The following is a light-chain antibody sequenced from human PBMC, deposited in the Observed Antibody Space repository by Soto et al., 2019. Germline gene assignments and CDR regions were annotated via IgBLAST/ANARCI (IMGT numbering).Light chain of an antibody. CDR1: SSDVGNYNL. CDR3: CSYAGDSYV. Sequence: QSALTQPASVSGSPGQSITISCTGTSSDVGNYNLVSWYQQHPGKAPKLMIYDVGKRPSGVSNRFSGSKSGNTASLTISGLQADDEADYYCCSYAGDSYVFGTGTKLTVL. J-gene: IGLJ1*01. V-gene: IGLV2-23*02. CDR2: DVG.